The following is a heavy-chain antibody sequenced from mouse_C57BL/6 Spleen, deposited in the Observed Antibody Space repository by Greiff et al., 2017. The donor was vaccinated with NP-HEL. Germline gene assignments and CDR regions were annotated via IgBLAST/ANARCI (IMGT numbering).Heavy chain of an antibody. CDR1: GFTFTDYY. Sequence: EVQGVESGGGLVQPGGSLSLSCAASGFTFTDYYMSWVRQPPGKALAWLGFIRNKANGYTTEYSASVKGRFTISRDNSQSILYLQMNALRAEDSATYYCARFSYYYGSSYYYYAMDYWGQGTSVTVSS. V-gene: IGHV7-3*01. CDR2: IRNKANGYTT. CDR3: ARFSYYYGSSYYYYAMDY. J-gene: IGHJ4*01. D-gene: IGHD1-1*01.